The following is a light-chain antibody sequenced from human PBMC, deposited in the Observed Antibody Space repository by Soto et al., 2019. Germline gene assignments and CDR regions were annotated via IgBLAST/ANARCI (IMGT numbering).Light chain of an antibody. CDR1: QXLAHSDGIAY. J-gene: IGKJ5*01. V-gene: IGKV2-30*02. Sequence: VVMTQSPLSLRVTLLQGSSMSCGXNQXLAHSDGIAYFSWFQQRPGRSPRRLIYKVSNRDSGVPARFSGSGSGTDFALKISRVEAEDVGVYYCMQGTHWPITFGQGTRLEIK. CDR2: KVS. CDR3: MQGTHWPIT.